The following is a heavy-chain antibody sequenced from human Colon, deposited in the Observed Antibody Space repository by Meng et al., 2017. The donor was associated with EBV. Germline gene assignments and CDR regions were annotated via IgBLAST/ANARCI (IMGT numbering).Heavy chain of an antibody. CDR2: IYHIGST. CDR1: GDSLTNGVYS. D-gene: IGHD7-27*01. V-gene: IGHV4-30-2*01. J-gene: IGHJ4*02. CDR3: ARDTSTWGNKGLDH. Sequence: QRQLHVSGSGPVRPSQTLSLTCVVSGDSLTNGVYSCSGIRQPQGKGLEWIGYIYHIGSTKYNPSLKSRVTISVDTSKNQFSLKLSSVTAADTAVYYCARDTSTWGNKGLDHWGQGILVTVSS.